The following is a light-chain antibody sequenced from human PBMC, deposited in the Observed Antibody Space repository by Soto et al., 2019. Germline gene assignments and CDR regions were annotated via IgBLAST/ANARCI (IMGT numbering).Light chain of an antibody. CDR3: QNYHSAPLT. V-gene: IGKV1-27*01. J-gene: IGKJ4*01. CDR2: AAS. CDR1: QGINNY. Sequence: DIQMTQSPSSLSASVGDRVTITCRASQGINNYLAWYQQRPGEVPKPLIYAASTLQAGAPSRLSGSRSGTDFTLTISSLQPEDVATYYCQNYHSAPLTFGGGTKVEI.